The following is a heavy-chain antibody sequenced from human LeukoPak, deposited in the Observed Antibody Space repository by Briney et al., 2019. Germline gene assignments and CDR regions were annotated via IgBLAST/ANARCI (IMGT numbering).Heavy chain of an antibody. J-gene: IGHJ4*02. CDR2: ISSSSSYI. Sequence: GGSLRLSCAASGFTFSSYSMNWVRQAPGKGLEWVSSISSSSSYIYYADSVKGRFTISRDNAKNSLYLQMNSLRAEDTAVYYCASAPPYTSSAPSLDYWGQGTLVTVSS. V-gene: IGHV3-21*01. CDR3: ASAPPYTSSAPSLDY. CDR1: GFTFSSYS.